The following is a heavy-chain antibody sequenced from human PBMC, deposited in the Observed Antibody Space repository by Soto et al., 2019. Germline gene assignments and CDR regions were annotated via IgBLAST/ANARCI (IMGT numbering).Heavy chain of an antibody. Sequence: PSETLSLTCAVSGGSISSSNWWSWVRQPPGKGLEWIGEIYHSGSTNYNPSLKSRVTISVDKSKNQFSLKLSSVTAADTAVYYCARPAIAAADGWFDPWGQGTLVTVSS. D-gene: IGHD6-13*01. CDR1: GGSISSSNW. V-gene: IGHV4-4*02. CDR3: ARPAIAAADGWFDP. J-gene: IGHJ5*02. CDR2: IYHSGST.